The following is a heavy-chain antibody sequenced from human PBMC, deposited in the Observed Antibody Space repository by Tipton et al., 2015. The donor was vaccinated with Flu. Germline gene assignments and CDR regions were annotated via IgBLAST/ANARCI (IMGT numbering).Heavy chain of an antibody. D-gene: IGHD3-10*01. CDR1: GGSVSSGSYY. J-gene: IGHJ4*02. V-gene: IGHV4-61*01. CDR2: IYYSGST. Sequence: TLSLTCTVSGGSVSSGSYYWSWIRQPPGKGLEWIGYIYYSGSTNYNPSLKSRVTISVDTSKNQFSLKLSSVTAADTAVYYCASRGVTSDYWGQGTLVTVSS. CDR3: ASRGVTSDY.